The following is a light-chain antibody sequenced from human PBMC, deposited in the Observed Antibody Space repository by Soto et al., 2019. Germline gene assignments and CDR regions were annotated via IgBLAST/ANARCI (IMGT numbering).Light chain of an antibody. CDR3: CSYAGTNTFV. J-gene: IGLJ1*01. V-gene: IGLV2-23*01. Sequence: QSALTQPASVSGSPGQSITISCTGTSSDVGSYNLVSWYQQHPGKAPKLMIYEGNKRPSGVSDRFSGSKSANTASLTISGLHTEDEADYCCCSYAGTNTFVFGTGTKLTVL. CDR2: EGN. CDR1: SSDVGSYNL.